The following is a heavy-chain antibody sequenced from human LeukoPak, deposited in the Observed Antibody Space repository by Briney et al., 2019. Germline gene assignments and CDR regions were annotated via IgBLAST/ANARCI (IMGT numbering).Heavy chain of an antibody. Sequence: SVNVSFKASRGTFSSYAISWLRQAPGQGGEWMGRIIPILGIANYAQKFQGRVTITADKSTSTAYMELSSLRSEDTAVYYCASVIAVAGTDAFDIWGQGTMVTVSS. D-gene: IGHD6-19*01. CDR3: ASVIAVAGTDAFDI. J-gene: IGHJ3*02. V-gene: IGHV1-69*04. CDR2: IIPILGIA. CDR1: RGTFSSYA.